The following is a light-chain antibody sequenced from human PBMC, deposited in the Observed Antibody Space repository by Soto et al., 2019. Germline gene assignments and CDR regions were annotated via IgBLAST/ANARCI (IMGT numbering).Light chain of an antibody. V-gene: IGKV3-15*01. CDR1: QSVSSN. J-gene: IGKJ1*01. CDR3: QQYDDWPPWT. CDR2: GAS. Sequence: ERVMTQSPATLSVSPGERATLSCRASQSVSSNLAWYQQKPGQAPRLLIYGASTRATGIPARFSGSGSGTEFTLTISSLQSEDSAVYSCQQYDDWPPWTFGQGTKVEIK.